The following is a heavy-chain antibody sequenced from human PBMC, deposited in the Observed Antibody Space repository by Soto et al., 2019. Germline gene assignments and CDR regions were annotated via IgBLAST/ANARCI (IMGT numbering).Heavy chain of an antibody. V-gene: IGHV3-30-3*01. CDR3: ARIHQPGTVVTVIHYYYYGMDV. D-gene: IGHD2-21*02. CDR2: ISYDGSNK. CDR1: GFTFSSYA. Sequence: PGGSLRLSCAASGFTFSSYAMHWVRQAPGKGLEWVAVISYDGSNKYYADSAKGRFTISRDNSKNTLYLQMNSLRAEDTAVYYCARIHQPGTVVTVIHYYYYGMDVWGQGTTVTVSS. J-gene: IGHJ6*02.